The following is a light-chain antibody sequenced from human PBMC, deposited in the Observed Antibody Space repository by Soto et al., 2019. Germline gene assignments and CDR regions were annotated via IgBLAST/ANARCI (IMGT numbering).Light chain of an antibody. CDR2: EVS. CDR3: LQTIQLPHT. V-gene: IGKV2D-29*01. CDR1: ESLLHRDGRTY. Sequence: DIVMTQTPLSLSVTPGQPASISCKSSESLLHRDGRTYLFWYLQRPGQPPHLLMNEVSNRFSGVPDRFSGSGSGTEFTLKISRVEVEDVGIYYCLQTIQLPHTFGQGTTLDI. J-gene: IGKJ2*01.